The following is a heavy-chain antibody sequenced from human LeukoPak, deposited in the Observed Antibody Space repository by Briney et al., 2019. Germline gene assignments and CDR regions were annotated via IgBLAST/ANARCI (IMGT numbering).Heavy chain of an antibody. CDR2: INPDGGST. D-gene: IGHD6-13*01. Sequence: ASVKVSCKASGYSFTSNYIQWVRQAPGQGLEWMGLINPDGGSTAYAHRFQGRVTMTRDTSTSTVYMDFSSLRSEDTALYYCARAPRNSSTMLDYWGQGTLVTVSS. CDR1: GYSFTSNY. V-gene: IGHV1-46*01. CDR3: ARAPRNSSTMLDY. J-gene: IGHJ4*02.